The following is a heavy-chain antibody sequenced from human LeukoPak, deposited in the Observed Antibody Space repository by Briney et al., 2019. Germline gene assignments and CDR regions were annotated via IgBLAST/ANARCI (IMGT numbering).Heavy chain of an antibody. CDR2: ITNSGENT. CDR1: GFSFPYG. J-gene: IGHJ4*02. Sequence: PGGSLRLSCEASGFSFPYGMSWVRQAPGKGLEWVSGITNSGENTYYADSVKGRFTISRDNSKNTLYLQMNSLRAEDTAVYYCAKDPDCTSGVCYTFFGYWGQGTLVTVSS. V-gene: IGHV3-23*01. D-gene: IGHD2-8*01. CDR3: AKDPDCTSGVCYTFFGY.